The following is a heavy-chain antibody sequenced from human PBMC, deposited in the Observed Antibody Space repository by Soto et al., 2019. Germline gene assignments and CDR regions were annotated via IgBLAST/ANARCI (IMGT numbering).Heavy chain of an antibody. CDR2: IYYSGST. Sequence: QVQLQESGPGLVKPSQTLSLTCTVSGGSISSGGYYWSWIRQHPGKGLEWSGYIYYSGSTYYNPSLKSRVTISVDTSKNQFPLKLSSVTAADTAVYYCAREVPGASFDYWGQGTLVTVSS. CDR3: AREVPGASFDY. J-gene: IGHJ4*02. V-gene: IGHV4-31*03. CDR1: GGSISSGGYY. D-gene: IGHD3-10*01.